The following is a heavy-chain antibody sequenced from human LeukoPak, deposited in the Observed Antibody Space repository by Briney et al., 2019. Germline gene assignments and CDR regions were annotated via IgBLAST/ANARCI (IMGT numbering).Heavy chain of an antibody. D-gene: IGHD6-13*01. CDR1: GCMFSSSW. CDR2: IKQEGREK. V-gene: IGHV3-7*01. J-gene: IGHJ4*02. Sequence: PGGALSLSRPPSGCMFSSSWLIWGRQTPATGLEWVADIKQEGREKHLVHPAKDRFTISINNAKKELYLPMNSLSADHTAVYVCARAIAGAGKGPNDYWGQGTLVTVSS. CDR3: ARAIAGAGKGPNDY.